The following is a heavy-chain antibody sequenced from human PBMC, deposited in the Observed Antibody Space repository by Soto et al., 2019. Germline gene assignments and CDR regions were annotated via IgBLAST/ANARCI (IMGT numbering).Heavy chain of an antibody. D-gene: IGHD1-26*01. CDR3: ARQRPTDGRWEFANYYGMDV. Sequence: SETLFLTCAVYGGSFSAYYWSWVRQPPEKGLEWIGEIIHSESTKYNPSLKSRVTISVDTSKNQFSLKLSSVTAADTAVYYCARQRPTDGRWEFANYYGMDVWGQGTPVTVSS. J-gene: IGHJ6*02. CDR1: GGSFSAYY. V-gene: IGHV4-34*12. CDR2: IIHSEST.